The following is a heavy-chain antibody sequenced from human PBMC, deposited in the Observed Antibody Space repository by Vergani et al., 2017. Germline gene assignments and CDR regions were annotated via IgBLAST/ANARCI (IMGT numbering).Heavy chain of an antibody. CDR1: GGTFSSYA. J-gene: IGHJ6*03. V-gene: IGHV1-69*01. Sequence: QVQLVQSGAEVKKPGSSVKVSCKASGGTFSSYAISWVRQAPGQGLEWMGGIIPIFGTANYAQKFQGRVTITADESTSTAYMELSSLRSEDTAVYYCAIGGVTIFPYPLYYYYMDVWGKGTTVTVSS. D-gene: IGHD3-3*01. CDR2: IIPIFGTA. CDR3: AIGGVTIFPYPLYYYYMDV.